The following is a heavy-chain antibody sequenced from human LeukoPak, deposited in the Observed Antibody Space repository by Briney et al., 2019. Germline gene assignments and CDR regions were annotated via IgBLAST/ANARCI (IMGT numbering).Heavy chain of an antibody. J-gene: IGHJ3*02. CDR2: IYYSGST. CDR3: ARERLGYCSSTSCYAAFDI. V-gene: IGHV4-59*01. CDR1: GGSISSYY. D-gene: IGHD2-2*01. Sequence: SETLSLTCTVSGGSISSYYWSWIRQPPGKGLEWIGYIYYSGSTNYNPSLKSRVTISVDTSKNQFSLKLSSVTAADTAVYYCARERLGYCSSTSCYAAFDIWGQGTMVTASS.